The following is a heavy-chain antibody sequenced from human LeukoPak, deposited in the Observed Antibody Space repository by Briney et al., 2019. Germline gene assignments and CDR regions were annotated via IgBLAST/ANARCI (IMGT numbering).Heavy chain of an antibody. CDR3: AKDILATVTTDWYFDL. CDR1: GFTFSSYS. V-gene: IGHV3-48*04. CDR2: ISSSSSTI. Sequence: GGSLRLSCAASGFTFSSYSMNWVRQAPGKGLEWVSYISSSSSTIYYADSVKGRFTISRDNAKNSLYLQMNSLRAEDTAVYYCAKDILATVTTDWYFDLWGRGTLVTVSS. J-gene: IGHJ2*01. D-gene: IGHD4-17*01.